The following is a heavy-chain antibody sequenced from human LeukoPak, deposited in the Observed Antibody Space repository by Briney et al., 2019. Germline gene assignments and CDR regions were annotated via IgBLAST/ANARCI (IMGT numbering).Heavy chain of an antibody. Sequence: ESLRLSCAGSGFTFSSHSMNWVRQAPGKGLEWLSHISADSSIIHYAASVRGRITISRDNAENSPFLQMRSLRAEDTAVYYCTKDSSDGRTYSEPDFWGQGTLVIVST. CDR3: TKDSSDGRTYSEPDF. CDR1: GFTFSSHS. CDR2: ISADSSII. D-gene: IGHD3-10*01. V-gene: IGHV3-48*04. J-gene: IGHJ4*02.